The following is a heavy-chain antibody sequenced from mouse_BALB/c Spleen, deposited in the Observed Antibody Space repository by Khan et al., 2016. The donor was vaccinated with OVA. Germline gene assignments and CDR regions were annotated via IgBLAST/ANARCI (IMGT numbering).Heavy chain of an antibody. CDR3: AKIYRSDVYFDY. J-gene: IGHJ2*01. V-gene: IGHV1S136*01. D-gene: IGHD2-14*01. Sequence: VQLQQSGPELVKPGASVKMSCKASGYTFTSYVMHWVKQKPGQGLEWIGYIYPYNDDTKYNEKFKGKATLTSDKSSSTAYMELNSLTSEDSAVYYCAKIYRSDVYFDYWGQGTTLTVSS. CDR1: GYTFTSYV. CDR2: IYPYNDDT.